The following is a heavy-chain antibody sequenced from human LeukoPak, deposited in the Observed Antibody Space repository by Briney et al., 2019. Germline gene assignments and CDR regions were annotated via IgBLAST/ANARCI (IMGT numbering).Heavy chain of an antibody. D-gene: IGHD1-1*01. CDR1: GFTFSSYG. V-gene: IGHV3-33*06. Sequence: GGSLRLSCAASGFTFSSYGMHWVRQAPRKGLEWVAVIWYDGSNKYYADSVKGRFTIYRDNSKNTLYLQMNSLRAEDTAVYYCAKYSWNDAFDIWGQGTMVTVSS. CDR2: IWYDGSNK. CDR3: AKYSWNDAFDI. J-gene: IGHJ3*02.